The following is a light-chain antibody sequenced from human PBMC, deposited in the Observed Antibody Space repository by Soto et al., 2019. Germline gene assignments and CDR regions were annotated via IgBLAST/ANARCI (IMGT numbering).Light chain of an antibody. CDR2: GAS. Sequence: EIVFSQPQSSHSLSLGERATLSCRAIQSVSSSYLAWYQQKPGQAPRLLIYGASSRATGIPDRFSGSGSGTDFTLTISRLEPEDFAVYYCQQYGSATTWTFGQGTKVDI. V-gene: IGKV3-20*01. CDR3: QQYGSATTWT. J-gene: IGKJ1*01. CDR1: QSVSSSY.